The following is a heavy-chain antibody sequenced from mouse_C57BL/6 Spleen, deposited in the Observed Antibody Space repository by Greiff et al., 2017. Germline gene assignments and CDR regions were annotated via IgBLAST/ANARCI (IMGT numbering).Heavy chain of an antibody. CDR2: INYDGSST. Sequence: VQLKESEGGLVQPGSSMKLSCTASGFTFSDYYMAWVRQVPEKGLEWVANINYDGSSTYYLDSLKSRFIISRDNAKNILYLQMSSLKSEDTATYYCARVDYAMDYWGQGTSVTVSS. CDR1: GFTFSDYY. V-gene: IGHV5-16*01. J-gene: IGHJ4*01. CDR3: ARVDYAMDY.